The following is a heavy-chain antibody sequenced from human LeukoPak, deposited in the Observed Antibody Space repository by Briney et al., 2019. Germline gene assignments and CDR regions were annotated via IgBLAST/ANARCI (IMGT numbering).Heavy chain of an antibody. V-gene: IGHV1-24*01. CDR3: ATLTGVTDY. D-gene: IGHD7-27*01. Sequence: GASVKVSCKISGYTLTELSMHWGRQAPGKRLEWMGGFEPEDGETIYAQKFQGRVTMTEDTSTDTAYMELSSLRSEDTAVYYCATLTGVTDYWGQGTLVTVSS. CDR1: GYTLTELS. J-gene: IGHJ4*02. CDR2: FEPEDGET.